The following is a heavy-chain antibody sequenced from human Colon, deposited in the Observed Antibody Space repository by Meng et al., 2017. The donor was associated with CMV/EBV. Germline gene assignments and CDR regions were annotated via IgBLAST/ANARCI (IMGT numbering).Heavy chain of an antibody. V-gene: IGHV3-71*01. D-gene: IGHD3-10*01. CDR1: GFTFSNYW. Sequence: GGSLRLSCAASGFTFSNYWMHWVRQAPGKGLEWVGFIRSKAYGGTTEYAASVKGRFTISRDNANNLLYLQMTSLRADDTAVYYCARDPDHDRYGSGRCLDYWGQGTLVTVSS. CDR2: IRSKAYGGTT. CDR3: ARDPDHDRYGSGRCLDY. J-gene: IGHJ4*02.